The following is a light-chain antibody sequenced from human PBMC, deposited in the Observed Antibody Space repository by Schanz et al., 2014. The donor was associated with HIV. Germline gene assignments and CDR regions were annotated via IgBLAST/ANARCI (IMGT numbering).Light chain of an antibody. J-gene: IGLJ3*02. Sequence: QSVLIQPPSASGTPGQRVTISCSGSSSNFRSNAVNWYQQLPGTAPKLVIYNTYHRPSGVPDRFSGSQSGASASLAISGLQSEDEADYYCAGWDDSLNVWVFGGGTKLTVL. CDR1: SSNFRSNA. CDR3: AGWDDSLNVWV. CDR2: NTY. V-gene: IGLV1-44*01.